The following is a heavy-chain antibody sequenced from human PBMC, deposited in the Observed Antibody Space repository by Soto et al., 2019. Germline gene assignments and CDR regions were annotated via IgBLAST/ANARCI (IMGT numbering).Heavy chain of an antibody. V-gene: IGHV3-48*03. CDR1: GFTFSSYE. D-gene: IGHD5-12*01. J-gene: IGHJ4*02. CDR3: ARDRMDIVATALDY. CDR2: ISSSGSTI. Sequence: EVQLVESGGGLVQPGGSLRLSCAASGFTFSSYEMNWVRQAPGKGLEWVSYISSSGSTIYYADSVKGRFTISRDNAKNSLDLQMNSLRAEDTAVYYCARDRMDIVATALDYWGQGTLVTVSS.